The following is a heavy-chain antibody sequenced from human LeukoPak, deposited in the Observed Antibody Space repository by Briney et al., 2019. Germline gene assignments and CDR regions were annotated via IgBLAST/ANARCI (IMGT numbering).Heavy chain of an antibody. J-gene: IGHJ4*02. CDR3: AKDPRGGQQPLLPFDY. CDR2: ISGSGGST. CDR1: GFTFSSYA. D-gene: IGHD6-13*01. Sequence: GGSLRLSCAASGFTFSSYAMSWVRQAPGKGLEWVSAISGSGGSTYYADSVKGRFTISRDNSRNTLYLQMNSLRAEDTAVYYCAKDPRGGQQPLLPFDYWGQGTLVTVSS. V-gene: IGHV3-23*01.